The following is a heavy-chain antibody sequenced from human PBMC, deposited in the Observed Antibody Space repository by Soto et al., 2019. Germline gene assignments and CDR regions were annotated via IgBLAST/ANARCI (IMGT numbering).Heavy chain of an antibody. CDR1: GGSFSSYA. CDR3: ARALGDSSGRKGFDY. Sequence: SVKVSCKVSGGSFSSYAITWVRQAPGQGLEWMEGIIPMFDTTNYAQKFQGRVTITADKSTSTANMELSSLRSEDTAVYYCARALGDSSGRKGFDYWGQGTLVTVSS. D-gene: IGHD3-22*01. CDR2: IIPMFDTT. V-gene: IGHV1-69*06. J-gene: IGHJ4*02.